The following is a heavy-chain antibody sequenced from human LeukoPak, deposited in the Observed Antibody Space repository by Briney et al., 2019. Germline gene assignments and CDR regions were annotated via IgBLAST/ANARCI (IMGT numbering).Heavy chain of an antibody. V-gene: IGHV1-69*13. CDR3: ATWDYGGNPQWYFDY. CDR1: GYTFTSYY. J-gene: IGHJ4*02. D-gene: IGHD4-23*01. CDR2: IIPIFGTA. Sequence: ASVKVSCKASGYTFTSYYMHWVRQAPGQGLEWMGGIIPIFGTANYAQKFQGRVTITADESTSTAYMELSSLRSEDTAVYYCATWDYGGNPQWYFDYWGQGTLVTVSS.